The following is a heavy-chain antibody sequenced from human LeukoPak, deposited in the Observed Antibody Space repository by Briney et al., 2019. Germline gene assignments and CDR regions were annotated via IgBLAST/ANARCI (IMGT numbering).Heavy chain of an antibody. CDR2: ISSSGSTI. CDR3: ARDPGGGWYSDYYYYYMDV. V-gene: IGHV3-11*04. CDR1: GFTFSDYY. Sequence: GGSLRLSCAASGFTFSDYYMSWIRQAPGKGLEWVSYISSSGSTIYYADSVKGRFTISRDNAKNSLYLQMNSLRAEDTAVYYCARDPGGGWYSDYYYYYMDVWGKGTTVTISS. J-gene: IGHJ6*03. D-gene: IGHD2-15*01.